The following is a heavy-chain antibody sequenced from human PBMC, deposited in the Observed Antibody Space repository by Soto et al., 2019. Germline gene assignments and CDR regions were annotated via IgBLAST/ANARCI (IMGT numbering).Heavy chain of an antibody. V-gene: IGHV5-10-1*01. CDR3: ARAHDYGDYPAYYYYYYGMDV. D-gene: IGHD4-17*01. Sequence: GESLKISCKGSGYRFTSYWISWVRQMPGKGLEWMGRIDPSDSYTNYSPSFQGHVTISADKSISTAYLQWSSLKASDTAMYYCARAHDYGDYPAYYYYYYGMDVWGQGTTVTVSS. CDR2: IDPSDSYT. J-gene: IGHJ6*02. CDR1: GYRFTSYW.